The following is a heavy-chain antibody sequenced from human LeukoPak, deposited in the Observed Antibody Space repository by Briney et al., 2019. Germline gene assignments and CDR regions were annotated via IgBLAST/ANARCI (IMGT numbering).Heavy chain of an antibody. CDR1: AFTFSSYS. D-gene: IGHD2-21*01. V-gene: IGHV3-48*01. Sequence: GGSLRLSCAASAFTFSSYSMNWVRQAPGKGLEWVSYISSSSSTIYYADSVKGRFTISRDNAKNSLYLQMNSLRAEDTAVYYCAREGGVDYWGQGTLVTVSS. CDR3: AREGGVDY. J-gene: IGHJ4*02. CDR2: ISSSSSTI.